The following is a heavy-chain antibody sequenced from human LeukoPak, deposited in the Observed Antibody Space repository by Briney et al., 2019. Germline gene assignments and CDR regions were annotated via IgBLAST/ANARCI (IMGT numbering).Heavy chain of an antibody. CDR1: GYSFTTYW. D-gene: IGHD3-10*01. CDR3: ARLMVRGHNTNWFDP. CDR2: IYPDDSDT. V-gene: IGHV5-51*01. Sequence: KPGESLKISCKGSGYSFTTYWIGWVRQMPGKGLEWMGIIYPDDSDTRYSPSFQGQVTISADKSISTAYLQWSSLKASDTAMYYCARLMVRGHNTNWFDPWGQGTLVTVSS. J-gene: IGHJ5*02.